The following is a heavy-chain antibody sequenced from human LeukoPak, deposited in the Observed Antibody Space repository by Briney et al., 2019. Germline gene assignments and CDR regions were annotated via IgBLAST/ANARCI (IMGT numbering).Heavy chain of an antibody. V-gene: IGHV4-34*01. CDR2: IYNSGTT. CDR3: ARPGYYYDSSGYYYRDY. CDR1: GGSFSGYY. Sequence: SETLSLTCAVYGGSFSGYYWSWIRQPPGKGLEWIGSIYNSGTTYYNPSLKSRVTISVDTSKNQFSLKLSSVTAADTAVYYCARPGYYYDSSGYYYRDYWGQEPWSPSPQ. D-gene: IGHD3-22*01. J-gene: IGHJ4*01.